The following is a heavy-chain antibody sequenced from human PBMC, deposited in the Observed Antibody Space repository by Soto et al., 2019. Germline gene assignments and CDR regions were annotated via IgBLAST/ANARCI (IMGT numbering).Heavy chain of an antibody. D-gene: IGHD3-9*01. CDR2: IYYSGST. CDR3: ASSYSSAFFYGLVTGYYSYGMDV. J-gene: IGHJ6*02. CDR1: GGSISSYY. Sequence: PSETLSLTCTVSGGSISSYYWSWIRQPPGKGLEWIGYIYYSGSTNYNPSLKSRVTISVDTSKNQFSLKLSSVTAADTAVYYCASSYSSAFFYGLVTGYYSYGMDVCGQGTTVTAS. V-gene: IGHV4-59*08.